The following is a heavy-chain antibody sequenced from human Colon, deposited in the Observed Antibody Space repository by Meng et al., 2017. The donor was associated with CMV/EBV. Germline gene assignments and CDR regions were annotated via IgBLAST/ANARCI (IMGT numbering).Heavy chain of an antibody. V-gene: IGHV1-3*01. CDR1: GYSFSNYV. Sequence: QVQLVQSGAKVKKAGASVRVSCKASGYSFSNYVLHWVRQAPGQGLEWMGWISPGDDNGKYSQKFQGRVAITKDTSASTAYLDLSSLKSEDTAVYYCAITSLFDYWGQGTLVTVSS. J-gene: IGHJ4*02. CDR2: ISPGDDNG. CDR3: AITSLFDY.